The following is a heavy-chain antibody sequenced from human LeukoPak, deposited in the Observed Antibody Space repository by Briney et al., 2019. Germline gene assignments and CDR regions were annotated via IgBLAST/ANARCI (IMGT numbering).Heavy chain of an antibody. CDR1: GGSISNSSYY. CDR3: ARDMSTMVRGVIMRPFVDP. Sequence: SETLSLTCTVSGGSISNSSYYWGWIRQPPEKGLEWIGSIYYSGSTYYNPSLKSRVTISIDTSKNQFSLNLSSVTAADTAVYYCARDMSTMVRGVIMRPFVDPWGQGTLVTVSS. J-gene: IGHJ5*02. V-gene: IGHV4-39*07. CDR2: IYYSGST. D-gene: IGHD3-10*01.